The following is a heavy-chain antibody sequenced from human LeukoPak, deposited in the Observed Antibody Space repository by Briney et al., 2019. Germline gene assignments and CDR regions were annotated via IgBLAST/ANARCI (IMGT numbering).Heavy chain of an antibody. CDR3: ARSPTYYYDSSGSPDAFDI. D-gene: IGHD3-22*01. Sequence: ASVKVSCKASGYTFTGYYMHWVRQAPGQGLEWMGWISPNSGGTNYAQKFQGRVTMTRDTSISTAYMELSRLRSDDTAVYYCARSPTYYYDSSGSPDAFDIWGQGTMVTVSS. CDR2: ISPNSGGT. V-gene: IGHV1-2*02. CDR1: GYTFTGYY. J-gene: IGHJ3*02.